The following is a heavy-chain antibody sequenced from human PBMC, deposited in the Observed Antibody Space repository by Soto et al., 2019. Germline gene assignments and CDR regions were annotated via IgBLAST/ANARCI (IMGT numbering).Heavy chain of an antibody. J-gene: IGHJ4*02. CDR3: ARTWGSTNVY. Sequence: PSETLSLTCVVSGGSLSSYYWSWIRQPPGKGLEWIGYIYYSGSTNYNPSLKSRVTVSVDASKDQFSLKLSSVTAADTAVYYCARTWGSTNVYWGRETLVTVSS. CDR1: GGSLSSYY. CDR2: IYYSGST. V-gene: IGHV4-59*01. D-gene: IGHD3-16*01.